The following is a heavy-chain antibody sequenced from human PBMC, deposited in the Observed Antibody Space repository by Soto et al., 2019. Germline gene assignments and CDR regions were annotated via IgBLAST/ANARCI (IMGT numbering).Heavy chain of an antibody. J-gene: IGHJ4*02. V-gene: IGHV3-9*01. CDR1: GFTFDDYA. D-gene: IGHD4-17*01. CDR3: AKSPSYYGDFDY. CDR2: ISWNSGRI. Sequence: EVQLVESGGGLVQPGRSLRLSCAASGFTFDDYAMHRVRQAPGKGLEWVSGISWNSGRIGYADSVKGRFTISRDNAKNSLYLQMISLTAEDTALYYCAKSPSYYGDFDYWGQGTLVTVSS.